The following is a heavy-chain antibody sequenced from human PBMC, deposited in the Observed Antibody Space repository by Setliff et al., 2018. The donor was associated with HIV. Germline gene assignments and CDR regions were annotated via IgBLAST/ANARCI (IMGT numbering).Heavy chain of an antibody. D-gene: IGHD4-17*01. CDR3: AKGGTTVLDY. J-gene: IGHJ4*02. Sequence: GGSLRLSCAASGFTLSSYWMSWVRQAPGKGLEWVANIKQDGTATNYVDSVKGRFTISRDNAKNSLYLQMNSLRAEDTAVYYCAKGGTTVLDYWGQGTLVTVSS. CDR2: IKQDGTAT. V-gene: IGHV3-7*01. CDR1: GFTLSSYW.